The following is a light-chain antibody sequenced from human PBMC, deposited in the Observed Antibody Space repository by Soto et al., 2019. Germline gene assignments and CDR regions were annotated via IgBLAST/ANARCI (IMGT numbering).Light chain of an antibody. CDR1: ESVSNN. V-gene: IGKV3-15*01. CDR2: GAS. CDR3: QQYSIWRT. J-gene: IGKJ1*01. Sequence: EIVMTQSPATLSLSPGERATLSCRASESVSNNLAWYQQKAGQAPRLLIYGASTRATGIPARFSGSGSGTEFTLTISSLRSEDFAVYYCQQYSIWRTFGQGTKV.